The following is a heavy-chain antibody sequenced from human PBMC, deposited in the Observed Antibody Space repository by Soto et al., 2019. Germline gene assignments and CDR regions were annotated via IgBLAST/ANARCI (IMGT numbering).Heavy chain of an antibody. CDR1: GFTFSSYW. Sequence: GGSLRLSCAASGFTFSSYWMSWVRQAPGKGLEWVANIKQDGSEKYYVDSVKGRFTISRDNAKNSLYLQMNSLRAEDTAVYYCASLGHAEYFQHWGQRTPVTVSS. D-gene: IGHD7-27*01. V-gene: IGHV3-7*01. J-gene: IGHJ1*01. CDR3: ASLGHAEYFQH. CDR2: IKQDGSEK.